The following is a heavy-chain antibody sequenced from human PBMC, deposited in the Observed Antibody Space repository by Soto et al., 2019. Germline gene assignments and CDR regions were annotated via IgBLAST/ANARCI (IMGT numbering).Heavy chain of an antibody. CDR2: VYLGGTT. CDR3: ASGRPSYNGAFHV. V-gene: IGHV4-39*01. J-gene: IGHJ3*01. D-gene: IGHD1-1*01. CDR1: RGPITEFSNS. Sequence: HLQLRESGPGLVKPTETLSLTCTVSRGPITEFSNSWVWVRQPPGKGLEWIATVYLGGTTYYNPSLTSRVSTSLQTSTNQFSLRLASVTAADTAVFFCASGRPSYNGAFHVWGQGTVVTVSS.